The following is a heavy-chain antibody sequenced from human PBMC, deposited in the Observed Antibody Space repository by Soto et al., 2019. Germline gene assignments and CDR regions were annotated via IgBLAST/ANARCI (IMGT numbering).Heavy chain of an antibody. V-gene: IGHV4-39*01. CDR2: IYYRGSA. Sequence: PSETLSLTCSVSDDSINSDKYYWGWIRQPPGKGLEWIGRIYYRGSANYNPSLQTRVTMSLDTSKNQFSLKLNSVSAADTAVYYCARHRVYYDSSGYYYYDYGMDVWGQGTTVTVSS. J-gene: IGHJ6*02. D-gene: IGHD3-22*01. CDR3: ARHRVYYDSSGYYYYDYGMDV. CDR1: DDSINSDKYY.